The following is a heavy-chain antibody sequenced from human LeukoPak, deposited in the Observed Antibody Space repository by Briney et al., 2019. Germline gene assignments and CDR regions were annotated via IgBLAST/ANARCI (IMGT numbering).Heavy chain of an antibody. CDR1: GYTFTGYY. CDR2: INPNSGGT. V-gene: IGHV1-2*02. J-gene: IGHJ5*02. CDR3: ARDDIVVVPAALRKFDP. D-gene: IGHD2-2*01. Sequence: ASVKVSCKASGYTFTGYYMHWVRQAPGQGLEWMGWINPNSGGTNYAQKFQGRVTITADESTSTAYMELSSLRSEDTAVYYCARDDIVVVPAALRKFDPWGQGTLVTVSS.